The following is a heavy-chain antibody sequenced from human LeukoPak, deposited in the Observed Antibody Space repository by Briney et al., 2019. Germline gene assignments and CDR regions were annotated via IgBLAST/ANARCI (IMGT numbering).Heavy chain of an antibody. CDR2: IIPIFGTA. CDR1: GGTFSSYA. D-gene: IGHD6-19*01. CDR3: ARVSAVAGTAYLPMLEDYFDY. J-gene: IGHJ4*02. V-gene: IGHV1-69*13. Sequence: SVKVSCTASGGTFSSYAISWVRQAPGQGLEWMGGIIPIFGTANYAQKFQGRVTITADESTSTAYMELSSLRSEDTAVYYCARVSAVAGTAYLPMLEDYFDYWGQGTLVTVSS.